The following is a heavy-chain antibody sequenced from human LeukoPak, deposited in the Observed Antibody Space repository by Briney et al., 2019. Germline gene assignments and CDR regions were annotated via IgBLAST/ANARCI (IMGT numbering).Heavy chain of an antibody. V-gene: IGHV4-39*01. CDR3: ARWGYYYDSSGYSGSAFDI. J-gene: IGHJ3*02. CDR1: GGSISSSSYY. D-gene: IGHD3-22*01. CDR2: IYYSGST. Sequence: PSETLSLTCTVSGGSISSSSYYWGWIRQPPGKGLEWIGSIYYSGSTYYNPSLKSRLTISVDTSKNQFSLKLSSVTAADTAVYYCARWGYYYDSSGYSGSAFDIWGQGTMVTVSS.